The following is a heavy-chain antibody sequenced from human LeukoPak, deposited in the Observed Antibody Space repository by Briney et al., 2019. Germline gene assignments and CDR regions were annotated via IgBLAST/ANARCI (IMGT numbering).Heavy chain of an antibody. V-gene: IGHV4-59*01. D-gene: IGHD6-19*01. Sequence: PSETLSLTCTVSGGSISSYYWSWIRQPPGKGLEWIGYIYYSGSTNYNPSLKSRVTISVDTSKNQFSLKLSSVTAADTAVYYCARGEMKWLRSYYYGMDVWGQGTTVTVSS. CDR1: GGSISSYY. J-gene: IGHJ6*02. CDR3: ARGEMKWLRSYYYGMDV. CDR2: IYYSGST.